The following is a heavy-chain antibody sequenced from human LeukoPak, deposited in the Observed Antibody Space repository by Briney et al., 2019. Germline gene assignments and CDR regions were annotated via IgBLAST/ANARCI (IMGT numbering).Heavy chain of an antibody. J-gene: IGHJ6*02. CDR3: ARSAGYSSSWIQTYYYYYGMDV. D-gene: IGHD6-13*01. Sequence: PSASVKVSCKASGYTFTSYAMHWVRQAPGQRLEXXXXXXXXXXXXXXSQKFQGRVTITXDTSASTAYMELSSLRSEDTAVYYCARSAGYSSSWIQTYYYYYGMDVWGQGTTVTVSS. CDR1: GYTFTSYA. CDR2: XXXXXXXX. V-gene: IGHV1-3*01.